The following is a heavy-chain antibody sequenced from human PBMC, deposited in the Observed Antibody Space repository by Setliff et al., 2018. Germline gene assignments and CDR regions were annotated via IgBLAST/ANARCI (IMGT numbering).Heavy chain of an antibody. CDR2: ISGGGTTI. CDR1: GFSFSGSY. CDR3: ARAVTIFGVVTPIYFYYMDV. D-gene: IGHD3-3*01. V-gene: IGHV3-11*04. J-gene: IGHJ6*03. Sequence: GGSLRLSCAASGFSFSGSYMSWVRQAPGKGLEWISKISGGGTTIFYADSVRGRLTISRDNTKNSLYLQMNSLRAEDTALFYCARAVTIFGVVTPIYFYYMDVWGKGTTVTVSS.